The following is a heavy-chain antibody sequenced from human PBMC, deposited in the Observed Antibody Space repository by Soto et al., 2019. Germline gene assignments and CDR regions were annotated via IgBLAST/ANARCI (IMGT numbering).Heavy chain of an antibody. CDR2: IYYSGST. Sequence: SSETLSLTCTVSGGSISSYYWSWIRQPPGKGLEWIGYIYYSGSTNYNPSLKSRVTISVDTSKNQFSLKLSSVTAADTAVYYCARVLSGNNKRPYYYYGMDVWGQGTTVTVSS. J-gene: IGHJ6*02. CDR1: GGSISSYY. V-gene: IGHV4-59*01. D-gene: IGHD3-10*01. CDR3: ARVLSGNNKRPYYYYGMDV.